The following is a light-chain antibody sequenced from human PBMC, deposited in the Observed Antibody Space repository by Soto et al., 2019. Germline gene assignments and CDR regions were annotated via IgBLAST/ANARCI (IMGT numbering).Light chain of an antibody. CDR1: QSISSW. V-gene: IGKV1-5*01. Sequence: IQMTRSPSTLSPSVADRVTITCLASQSISSWLAWYQQKPGKAPKLLIYDASSLESGVPSRFSGSGSGTEFTLTISSLQPDDFATYYCQKYNSRPAFGQGTKVDIK. CDR2: DAS. J-gene: IGKJ1*01. CDR3: QKYNSRPA.